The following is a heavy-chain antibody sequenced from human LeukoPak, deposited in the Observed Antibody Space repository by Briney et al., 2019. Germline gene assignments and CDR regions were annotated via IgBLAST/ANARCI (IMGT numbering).Heavy chain of an antibody. D-gene: IGHD4-17*01. Sequence: GGSLRLSCAASRFTFSNYSMNWVRQAPVKGLYSVSSISSSGSYIYYADSVKGRFTISRDNAKNSAYLQMNSLRADDTAVYYCATLLLGAMTTVTLADYWGQGALVTVSS. J-gene: IGHJ4*02. V-gene: IGHV3-21*01. CDR2: ISSSGSYI. CDR3: ATLLLGAMTTVTLADY. CDR1: RFTFSNYS.